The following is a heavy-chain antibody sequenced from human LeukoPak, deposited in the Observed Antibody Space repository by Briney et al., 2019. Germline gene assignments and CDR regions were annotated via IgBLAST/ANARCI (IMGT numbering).Heavy chain of an antibody. V-gene: IGHV4-34*01. CDR1: GGSFSGYY. CDR3: ARLLRYSYDD. CDR2: INHSGST. Sequence: SETLSLTCAVYGGSFSGYYWSWIRQPPGKGLEWIGEINHSGSTNYNPSLKSRVTISVDTSKNQFSLKLSSVTAADTAVYYCARLLRYSYDDWGQGTLVTVSS. D-gene: IGHD5-18*01. J-gene: IGHJ4*02.